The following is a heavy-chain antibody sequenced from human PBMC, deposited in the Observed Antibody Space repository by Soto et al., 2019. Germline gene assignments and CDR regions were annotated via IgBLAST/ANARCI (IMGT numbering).Heavy chain of an antibody. J-gene: IGHJ5*02. CDR2: ISAYNGNT. V-gene: IGHV1-18*01. D-gene: IGHD1-7*01. Sequence: ASVKVSCKASGYTFTSYGISWVRQAPGQGLEWMGWISAYNGNTNYAQKLQGRVTMTTDTSTSTAYMELRSLRSDDTVVYYCARVGAGTTFGWFDPWGQGTLVTAPQ. CDR3: ARVGAGTTFGWFDP. CDR1: GYTFTSYG.